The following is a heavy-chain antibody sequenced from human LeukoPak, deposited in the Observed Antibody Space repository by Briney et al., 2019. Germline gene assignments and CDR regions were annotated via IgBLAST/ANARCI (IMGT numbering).Heavy chain of an antibody. V-gene: IGHV1-24*01. CDR1: GYTLTELS. J-gene: IGHJ4*02. D-gene: IGHD3-16*02. CDR3: ATSDGYDYVWGSYRYSFDY. CDR2: FDPEDGET. Sequence: ASVKVSCKFSGYTLTELSMHWVRQAPGKGLEWVGGFDPEDGETIYAQKFQGRVTMTEDTSTDTAYMELSSLRSEDTAVYYCATSDGYDYVWGSYRYSFDYWGQGTLVTVSS.